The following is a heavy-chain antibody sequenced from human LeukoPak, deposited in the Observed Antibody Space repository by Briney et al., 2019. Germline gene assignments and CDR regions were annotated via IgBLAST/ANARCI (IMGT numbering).Heavy chain of an antibody. CDR1: GYTFTDYY. CDR3: AGGREVRSDSSNKNYLYDY. V-gene: IGHV1-2*02. D-gene: IGHD6-19*01. Sequence: ASVKVSCKASGYTFTDYYIHWVRQAPGQGLEWMGWINPNSGATNYAQKFQGRVTMTRDTSISTADMELTGLRSDDTAVYYCAGGREVRSDSSNKNYLYDYWGQGTLVTVSS. J-gene: IGHJ4*02. CDR2: INPNSGAT.